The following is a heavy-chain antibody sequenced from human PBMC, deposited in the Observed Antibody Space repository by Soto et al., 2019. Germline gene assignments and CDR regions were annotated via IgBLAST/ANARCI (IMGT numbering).Heavy chain of an antibody. CDR1: GFTFSSYG. J-gene: IGHJ3*02. CDR2: IWFDASDK. CDR3: ARLDCSASSCYSVGAVDI. Sequence: PGGSLILSCAASGFTFSSYGMHWVRQAPGKGLEWVALIWFDASDKYYTESVKGRFTISRDNSKSTLYLQMNSLRAEDTAVYYCARLDCSASSCYSVGAVDIRGKGTRVTV. D-gene: IGHD2-15*01. V-gene: IGHV3-33*01.